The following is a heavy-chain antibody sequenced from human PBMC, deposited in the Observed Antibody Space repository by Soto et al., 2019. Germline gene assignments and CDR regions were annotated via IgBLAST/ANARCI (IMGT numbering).Heavy chain of an antibody. CDR3: ARLGVNGSSNDY. J-gene: IGHJ4*02. V-gene: IGHV4-39*01. CDR2: IYYSGTT. CDR1: GGSISSSSYY. D-gene: IGHD1-26*01. Sequence: QLQLQESGPGLVKPSETLSLTCTVSGGSISSSSYYWGWIRQPPGKGLEWIGSIYYSGTTYYNPSLKTRVTISVDTSKNQFSRKLSSVTAADTAEYYCARLGVNGSSNDYWGQGTLVTVSS.